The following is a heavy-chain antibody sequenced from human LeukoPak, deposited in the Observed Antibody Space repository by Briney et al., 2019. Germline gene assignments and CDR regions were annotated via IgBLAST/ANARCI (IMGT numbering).Heavy chain of an antibody. V-gene: IGHV3-21*01. D-gene: IGHD4-17*01. J-gene: IGHJ4*02. Sequence: GGSLRLSCAASGFTFSSYSMNWVRQAPGKGLEWVSSISSSSSYIYYADSVKGRFIISRDNAKNSLYLQMNSLRAEDTAVYYCARGSNGDYLPFDYWGQGTLVTVSS. CDR1: GFTFSSYS. CDR2: ISSSSSYI. CDR3: ARGSNGDYLPFDY.